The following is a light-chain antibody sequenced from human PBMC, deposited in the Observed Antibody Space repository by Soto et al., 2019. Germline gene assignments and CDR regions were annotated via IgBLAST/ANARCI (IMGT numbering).Light chain of an antibody. Sequence: EIVLTQSPGTLSLSPGERATLSCRASQTISSSFVTWYQQKPGQDRRLLIYRASRSAPGIPDRISGSGSWTDFTLTISRLEPEDFAVHYCHQFGSSPLYTFGPGTKVEIK. CDR1: QTISSSF. J-gene: IGKJ3*01. CDR2: RAS. V-gene: IGKV3-20*01. CDR3: HQFGSSPLYT.